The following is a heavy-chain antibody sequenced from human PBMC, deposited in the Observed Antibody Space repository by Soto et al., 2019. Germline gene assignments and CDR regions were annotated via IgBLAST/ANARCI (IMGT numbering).Heavy chain of an antibody. Sequence: QVQLVESGGGVVQPGRSLRLSCAASGFTFSSYGMHWVRQAPGKGLEWGAVIWYDGSNKYYADSVKGRFTISGDNSKNTLYLQMNSLRAEDTAVYYCAREGDGYNPDQVTFDYWGQGTLVTVSS. CDR1: GFTFSSYG. J-gene: IGHJ4*02. CDR2: IWYDGSNK. CDR3: AREGDGYNPDQVTFDY. V-gene: IGHV3-33*01. D-gene: IGHD2-21*02.